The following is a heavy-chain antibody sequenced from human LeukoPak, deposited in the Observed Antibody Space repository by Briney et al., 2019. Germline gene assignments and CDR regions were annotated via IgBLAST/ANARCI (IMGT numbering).Heavy chain of an antibody. CDR1: GGTFSSYA. CDR3: ARDFGSCSGGSCYWDAFDI. V-gene: IGHV1-69*04. CDR2: IIPILGIA. D-gene: IGHD2-15*01. Sequence: SVKVSCKASGGTFSSYAISWVRQAPGQGLEWMGRIIPILGIANYAQKFQGRVTITADKSTSTAYMELSSLRSEDTAVYYCARDFGSCSGGSCYWDAFDIWGQGTMVTVSS. J-gene: IGHJ3*02.